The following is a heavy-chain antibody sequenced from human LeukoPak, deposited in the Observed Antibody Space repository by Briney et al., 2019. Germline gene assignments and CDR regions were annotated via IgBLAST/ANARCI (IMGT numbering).Heavy chain of an antibody. CDR2: ISSSGRTI. Sequence: GVSLRLSCAASGFTFSDYYRSWIRQPPGKGLEWVGDISSSGRTIYYADSVRRRFTTSRHNAQHTLYLQMNSLRAEDTAVYYCARRYGDCTGGWFDPWGQGTLVTVS. CDR1: GFTFSDYY. D-gene: IGHD4-17*01. V-gene: IGHV3-11*01. CDR3: ARRYGDCTGGWFDP. J-gene: IGHJ5*02.